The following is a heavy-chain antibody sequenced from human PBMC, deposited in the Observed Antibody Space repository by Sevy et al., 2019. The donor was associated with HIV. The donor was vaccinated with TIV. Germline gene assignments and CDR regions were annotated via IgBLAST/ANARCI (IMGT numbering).Heavy chain of an antibody. CDR2: MNQDGTER. CDR3: VREGLGGFSYSLDC. CDR1: GFSFHEYA. Sequence: GGSLRLSCAASGFSFHEYAMHWVRQAPGKGLEWVATMNQDGTERDYVDSVKGRFTISRDNTKTSLFLQMNSLSAEDTGVYYCVREGLGGFSYSLDCWGQGTLVTVSS. V-gene: IGHV3-7*01. J-gene: IGHJ4*02. D-gene: IGHD3-16*01.